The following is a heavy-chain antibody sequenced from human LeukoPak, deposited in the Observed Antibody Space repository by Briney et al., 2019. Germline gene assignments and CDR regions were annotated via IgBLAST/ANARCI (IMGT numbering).Heavy chain of an antibody. CDR1: GFTFSSYG. V-gene: IGHV3-30*03. D-gene: IGHD4-17*01. CDR3: ARATVTRWFDP. CDR2: VSYLGDDQ. J-gene: IGHJ5*02. Sequence: GGSLRLSCAASGFTFSSYGIHWVRQSPGKGLEWVAVVSYLGDDQFYAESVKGRFTISRDNSKNTLYLQMNSLRAEDTAVYYCARATVTRWFDPWGQGTLVTVSS.